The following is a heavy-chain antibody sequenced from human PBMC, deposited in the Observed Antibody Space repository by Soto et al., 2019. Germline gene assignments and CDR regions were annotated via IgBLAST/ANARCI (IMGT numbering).Heavy chain of an antibody. Sequence: SETLSLTCTVSGASISSSNYYWGWIRQPPGRGLEWIGTMYYSGRTYYNPSLKSRVTTSVDTSKNQFSPKLSAVTATDTAVYYCARHGNTVTTGYYYGMDVWGQGTTVT. V-gene: IGHV4-39*01. CDR2: MYYSGRT. CDR3: ARHGNTVTTGYYYGMDV. D-gene: IGHD4-17*01. CDR1: GASISSSNYY. J-gene: IGHJ6*02.